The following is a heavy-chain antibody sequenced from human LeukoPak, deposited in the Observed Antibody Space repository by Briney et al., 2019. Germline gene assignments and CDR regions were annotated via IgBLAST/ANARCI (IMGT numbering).Heavy chain of an antibody. CDR2: IYSSGST. CDR1: GITVSNNY. D-gene: IGHD5-18*01. Sequence: RGSLRLSCAASGITVSNNYMNWVRQAPGKGLEWVSVIYSSGSTYYADSVKGRFTISRHNSKNTLYLQMNSLRPEDTAVYYCVYVDTVMATGDYWGQGTLVTVSS. V-gene: IGHV3-53*04. J-gene: IGHJ4*02. CDR3: VYVDTVMATGDY.